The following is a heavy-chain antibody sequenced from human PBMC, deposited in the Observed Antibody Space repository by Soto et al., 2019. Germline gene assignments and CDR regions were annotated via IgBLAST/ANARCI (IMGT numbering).Heavy chain of an antibody. CDR2: IYPGDSDT. D-gene: IGHD4-4*01. V-gene: IGHV5-51*01. CDR3: ARYSTEDYYYYGIAV. CDR1: GYSFTSYL. J-gene: IGHJ6*02. Sequence: GESLKISCKGSGYSFTSYLIGWVRQMPGKGLEWMGIIYPGDSDTRYSPSFQGQVTISADKSISTAYLQWSSLKASDTAMYYCARYSTEDYYYYGIAVPAQRTTVPVSS.